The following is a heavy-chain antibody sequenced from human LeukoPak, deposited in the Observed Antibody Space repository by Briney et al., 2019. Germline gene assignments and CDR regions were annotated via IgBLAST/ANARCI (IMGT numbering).Heavy chain of an antibody. Sequence: SVKVSCKASGGTFSSYAISWVRQAPGQGLEWMGGIIPIFGTANYAQKFQGRVTITADESTSTAYMELSSLRSEDTAVYYCARGFSDSSGYYFDYFDYWGQGTLVTVSS. CDR1: GGTFSSYA. CDR2: IIPIFGTA. D-gene: IGHD3-22*01. CDR3: ARGFSDSSGYYFDYFDY. V-gene: IGHV1-69*01. J-gene: IGHJ4*02.